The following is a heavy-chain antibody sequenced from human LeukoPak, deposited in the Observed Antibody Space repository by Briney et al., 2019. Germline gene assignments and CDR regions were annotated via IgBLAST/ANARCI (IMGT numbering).Heavy chain of an antibody. CDR2: ISYSGST. J-gene: IGHJ5*02. CDR1: GGSFSGYY. Sequence: SETLSLTCAVYGGSFSGYYWSWIRQPPGKGLEWIGYISYSGSTTYNPSFKSRVTISVDMSKNQFSLNLRSVTAADTAVYYCARDLEESGRYLRFDPWGQGTLVTVSS. V-gene: IGHV4-59*01. D-gene: IGHD1-26*01. CDR3: ARDLEESGRYLRFDP.